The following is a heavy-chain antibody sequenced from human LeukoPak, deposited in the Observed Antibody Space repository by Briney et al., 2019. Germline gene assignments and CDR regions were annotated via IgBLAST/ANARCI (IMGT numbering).Heavy chain of an antibody. J-gene: IGHJ5*02. D-gene: IGHD3-10*01. Sequence: GASVKVSFKASGGTFSSYTIIWVRQGPGQGLEWMGGIIPLFDTGNNAQKSQGRVTITADESTSTASMELRMLSSEDAAMDFCARVFHPINGYGARSYSFLGSLDPWGQGTLVTVSS. CDR2: IIPLFDTG. V-gene: IGHV1-69*01. CDR1: GGTFSSYT. CDR3: ARVFHPINGYGARSYSFLGSLDP.